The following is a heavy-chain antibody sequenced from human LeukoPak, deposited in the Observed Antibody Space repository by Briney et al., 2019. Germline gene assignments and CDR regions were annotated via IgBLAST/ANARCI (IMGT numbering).Heavy chain of an antibody. Sequence: SETLSLTCVVYGGSFSDSYWSWIRQPPGKGLEWIGEINHNGSTNYNPSLKSRVTISVDTSKNQFSLKLSSVTAADTAVYYCARLRHYGSGSYPMTGNWFDPWGQGTLVTVSS. J-gene: IGHJ5*02. CDR2: INHNGST. CDR3: ARLRHYGSGSYPMTGNWFDP. V-gene: IGHV4-34*01. D-gene: IGHD3-10*01. CDR1: GGSFSDSY.